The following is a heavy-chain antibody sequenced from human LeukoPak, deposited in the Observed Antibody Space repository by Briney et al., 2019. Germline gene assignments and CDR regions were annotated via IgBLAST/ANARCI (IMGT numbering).Heavy chain of an antibody. CDR3: AGAPNQHYFDY. J-gene: IGHJ4*02. CDR2: IYYTGTA. V-gene: IGHV4-59*01. Sequence: ASETLSLTCTVSSGSITSYYWKWIRQSPGKGLKYIGHIYYTGTADYNPSLKSRVNMSVDTSKNQFSLRLMSVTASDTAVYFCAGAPNQHYFDYWGQGTLVAVSS. CDR1: SGSITSYY.